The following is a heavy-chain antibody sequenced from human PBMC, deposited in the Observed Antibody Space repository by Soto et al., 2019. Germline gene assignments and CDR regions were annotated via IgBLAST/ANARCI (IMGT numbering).Heavy chain of an antibody. J-gene: IGHJ5*02. CDR1: GFTFSSYG. CDR3: AREATVNSNWFDP. Sequence: QVQLVESGGGVVQPGRSLRLSCAASGFTFSSYGMHWVRQAPGKGLEWVAVIWYDGSNKYYADSVKGRFTISRDNSKNTLYLKMNSLRAEDTAVYYCAREATVNSNWFDPWGQGTLVTVSS. CDR2: IWYDGSNK. V-gene: IGHV3-33*01. D-gene: IGHD4-17*01.